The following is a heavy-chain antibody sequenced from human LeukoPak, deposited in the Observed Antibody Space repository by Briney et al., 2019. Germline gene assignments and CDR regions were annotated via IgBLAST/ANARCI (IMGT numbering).Heavy chain of an antibody. D-gene: IGHD2-15*01. CDR3: ATLPPIVGIG. J-gene: IGHJ4*02. Sequence: GASVKVSCKASGYTFTGYYMHWVRQAPGKGLEWMGGFDPEDGETIYAQKFQGRVTMTEDTSTDTAYMELSSLRSEDTAVYYCATLPPIVGIGWGQGTLVTVSS. V-gene: IGHV1-24*01. CDR2: FDPEDGET. CDR1: GYTFTGYY.